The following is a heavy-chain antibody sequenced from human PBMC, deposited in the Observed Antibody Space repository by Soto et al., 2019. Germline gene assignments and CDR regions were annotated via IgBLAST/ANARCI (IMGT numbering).Heavy chain of an antibody. CDR3: ARGDRGAFAL. D-gene: IGHD3-10*01. V-gene: IGHV3-74*01. Sequence: EVQLVESGGGLVQPGESLRLSCAASGFTFSYYWMHWVRQAPGKGLVWVSRIHSDGSSTTYADSVKGRFTISRDNARNTLYLQMNRLRAGDTAVYYCARGDRGAFALWGQGTVVTVSS. CDR2: IHSDGSST. J-gene: IGHJ3*01. CDR1: GFTFSYYW.